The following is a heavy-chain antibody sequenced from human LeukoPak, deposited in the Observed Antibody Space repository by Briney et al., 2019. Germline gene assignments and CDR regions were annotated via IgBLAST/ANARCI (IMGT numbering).Heavy chain of an antibody. CDR3: AKGSAAARPYYFDS. D-gene: IGHD6-6*01. V-gene: IGHV3-23*01. J-gene: IGHJ4*02. CDR1: GFTFGNYA. Sequence: GGSLRLSCQTSGFTFGNYAMSWVRQAQGKELEWISAISTNGVNTYYADSVKGRFTISRDNSRHTLSLQMIGLRADDTAVYYCAKGSAAARPYYFDSWGQGTLVAVSS. CDR2: ISTNGVNT.